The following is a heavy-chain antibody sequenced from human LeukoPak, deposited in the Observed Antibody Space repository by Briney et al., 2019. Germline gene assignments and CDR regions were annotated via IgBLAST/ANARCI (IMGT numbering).Heavy chain of an antibody. CDR2: INTDGTVT. V-gene: IGHV3-74*01. Sequence: PGGSLRLSCAASGFTFSKCWMLWVRQAPGKGLESVSRINTDGTVTTYADSVKGRFTVSRDNADNTMFLQMNSVRDEATAVYYCATNQWLAPPPDSWGQGTPVTVSS. CDR3: ATNQWLAPPPDS. D-gene: IGHD6-19*01. CDR1: GFTFSKCW. J-gene: IGHJ4*02.